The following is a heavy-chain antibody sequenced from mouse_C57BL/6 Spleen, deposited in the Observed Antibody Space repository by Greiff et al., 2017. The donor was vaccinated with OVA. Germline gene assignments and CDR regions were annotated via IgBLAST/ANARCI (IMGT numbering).Heavy chain of an antibody. CDR3: ARGRGFYFDY. CDR2: IYPSDSET. Sequence: VQLQQPGAELVRPGSSVKLSCKASGYTFTSYWMDWVKQRHGQGLEWIGNIYPSDSETHYNQKFKDKDTLTVDKSSSTAYMQLSSLTSEDSAVYYCARGRGFYFDYWGQGTTLTVSS. V-gene: IGHV1-61*01. CDR1: GYTFTSYW. J-gene: IGHJ2*01.